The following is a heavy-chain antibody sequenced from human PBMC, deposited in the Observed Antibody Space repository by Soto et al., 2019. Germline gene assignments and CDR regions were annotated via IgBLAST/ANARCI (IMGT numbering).Heavy chain of an antibody. Sequence: GGSMRLSCAASGFSLRNYAMSWVRQAPGKGLEWISTLTGSSSNIYYADSVKGRFAISRDNSRNTLYLQMNSLTAEDTAVYYCANGRATYGLLTHDYWGQGTLVTVSS. J-gene: IGHJ4*02. CDR1: GFSLRNYA. D-gene: IGHD3-10*01. V-gene: IGHV3-23*01. CDR3: ANGRATYGLLTHDY. CDR2: LTGSSSNI.